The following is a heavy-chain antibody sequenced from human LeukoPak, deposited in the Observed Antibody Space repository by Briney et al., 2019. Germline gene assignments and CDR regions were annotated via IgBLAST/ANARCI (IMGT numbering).Heavy chain of an antibody. D-gene: IGHD5-18*01. J-gene: IGHJ4*02. CDR3: ARDRVRIQLWPTFDY. V-gene: IGHV3-48*03. CDR1: GFTFSSYE. Sequence: GGSLRLSCAASGFTFSSYEMNWVRQAPGKGLEWVSYISSSGSTIYYADSVKSRFTISRDNAKNSLYLQMNSLRAEDTAVYYCARDRVRIQLWPTFDYWGQGTLVTVSS. CDR2: ISSSGSTI.